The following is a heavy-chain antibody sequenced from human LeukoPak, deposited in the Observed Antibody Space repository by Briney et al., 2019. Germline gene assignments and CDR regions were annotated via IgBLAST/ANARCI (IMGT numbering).Heavy chain of an antibody. CDR1: GYTFTSYG. Sequence: ASVKVSCKASGYTFTSYGISWVRQAPGRGLEWMGWISAYKGNTNFAQKLQGRVTMTTDTSTRPAYMELRSLRSDDTAVYYCARDTYYDFWSGYYTGVYYYYYMDVWGKGTTVTVSS. CDR3: ARDTYYDFWSGYYTGVYYYYYMDV. J-gene: IGHJ6*03. D-gene: IGHD3-3*01. V-gene: IGHV1-18*01. CDR2: ISAYKGNT.